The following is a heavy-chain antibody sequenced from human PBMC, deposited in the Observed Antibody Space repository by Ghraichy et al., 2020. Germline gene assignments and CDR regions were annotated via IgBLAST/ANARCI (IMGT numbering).Heavy chain of an antibody. Sequence: GESLNISCAASGFTFSSYAMNWVRQAPGKGLEWVSSISTRSTYKNYAASVKGRFTVSRDNAKNSLFLQMDSLRADDTAVYYCARDVGFDDSARGLDVWGPGTWVFVSS. J-gene: IGHJ6*02. CDR2: ISTRSTYK. CDR3: ARDVGFDDSARGLDV. D-gene: IGHD1-26*01. CDR1: GFTFSSYA. V-gene: IGHV3-21*01.